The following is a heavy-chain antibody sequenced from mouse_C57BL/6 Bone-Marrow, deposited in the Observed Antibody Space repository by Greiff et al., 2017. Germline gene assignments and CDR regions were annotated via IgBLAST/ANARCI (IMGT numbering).Heavy chain of an antibody. CDR3: ARSKRGLRSAWFAY. D-gene: IGHD1-1*01. CDR2: INPNYGTT. V-gene: IGHV1-39*01. CDR1: GYSFTDYN. Sequence: VQLQQSGPELVKPGASVKISCKASGYSFTDYNMNWVKQSNGKSLEWIGVINPNYGTTSYTQKFKGKATLPVDQYSSTAYMQLNSLTSEDSAVYYCARSKRGLRSAWFAYWGQGTLVTVSA. J-gene: IGHJ3*01.